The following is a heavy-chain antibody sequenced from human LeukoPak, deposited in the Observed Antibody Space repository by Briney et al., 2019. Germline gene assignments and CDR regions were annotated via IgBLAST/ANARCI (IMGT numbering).Heavy chain of an antibody. CDR1: GYTLTGYY. J-gene: IGHJ5*02. V-gene: IGHV1-2*02. CDR2: INPNSGGT. CDR3: ARGEVVVVVAAYINWFDP. D-gene: IGHD2-15*01. Sequence: GASVKVSCKASGYTLTGYYMHWVRQAPGQGLEWMGWINPNSGGTNYAQKFQGRVTMTRDTSISTVYMELSSLRSEDTAVYYCARGEVVVVVAAYINWFDPWGQGTLVTVSS.